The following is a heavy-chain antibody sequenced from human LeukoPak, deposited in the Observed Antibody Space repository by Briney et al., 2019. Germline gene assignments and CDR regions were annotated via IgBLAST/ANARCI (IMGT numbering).Heavy chain of an antibody. D-gene: IGHD6-19*01. V-gene: IGHV4-39*01. CDR1: GGSIRSSSYY. CDR3: ARQVVAVAGTGYFNY. CDR2: IYYSGST. J-gene: IGHJ4*02. Sequence: SETLSLTCTVSGGSIRSSSYYWGWIRQPPGKGLEWIGSIYYSGSTYYNASLKSRGTISVDTSKNQFSLKLNSVTAADTAVYFCARQVVAVAGTGYFNYWGQGTLVTVSS.